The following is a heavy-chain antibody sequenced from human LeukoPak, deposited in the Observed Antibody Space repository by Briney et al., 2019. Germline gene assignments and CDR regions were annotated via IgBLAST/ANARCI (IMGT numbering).Heavy chain of an antibody. CDR2: IYYSGST. Sequence: SETLSLTCTVSGGSISTSSYYWSWIRQPPGKGLEWIGYIYYSGSTNYNPSLKSRVTISVDTSKNQFSLKLSSVTAADTAVYYCARGRRDTAMIIYYYYYYMDVWGKGTTVTISS. CDR1: GGSISTSSYY. J-gene: IGHJ6*03. CDR3: ARGRRDTAMIIYYYYYYMDV. V-gene: IGHV4-61*01. D-gene: IGHD5-18*01.